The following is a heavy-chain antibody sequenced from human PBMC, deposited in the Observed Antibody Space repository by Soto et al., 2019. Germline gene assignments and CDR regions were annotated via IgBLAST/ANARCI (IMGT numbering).Heavy chain of an antibody. CDR1: GGSISSGDYY. J-gene: IGHJ3*02. D-gene: IGHD3-22*01. Sequence: PSETLSLTCTVSGGSISSGDYYWSWIRQPPGKGLEWIGYIYYSGSTYYNPSLKSRVTISVDTSKNQFSLKLSSVTAADTAVYYCARPTARSYYYDRSGYYYRRVDAFDIWGQGTTVTVSS. CDR2: IYYSGST. V-gene: IGHV4-30-4*01. CDR3: ARPTARSYYYDRSGYYYRRVDAFDI.